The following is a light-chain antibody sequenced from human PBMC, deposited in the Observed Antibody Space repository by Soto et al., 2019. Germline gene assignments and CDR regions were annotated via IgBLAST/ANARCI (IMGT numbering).Light chain of an antibody. Sequence: DIQMTQSPSSLSASVGDRVTITCRASQGISNYLAWYQQKPGKVPKLLIYAASTLQSGLPSRFSGSGSGTDFTLAISSLQPADVATYYCHNYYFDPFTFGGGTKVDIK. CDR3: HNYYFDPFT. J-gene: IGKJ4*01. CDR2: AAS. V-gene: IGKV1-27*01. CDR1: QGISNY.